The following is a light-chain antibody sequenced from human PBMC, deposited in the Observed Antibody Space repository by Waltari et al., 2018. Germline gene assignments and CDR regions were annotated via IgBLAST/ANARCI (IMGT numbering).Light chain of an antibody. CDR1: ASNIGEDFD. J-gene: IGLJ1*01. CDR3: QSYDSSLSGSDV. CDR2: AET. Sequence: QSVLAQPPSVSGAPGQRVTISCTGSASNIGEDFDVQWYQQLPGKTPKLLTNAETSRPSGLPARFSGSRSGPSASLTSSGLQAGDEADYFCQSYDSSLSGSDVFGPGTRVTVL. V-gene: IGLV1-40*01.